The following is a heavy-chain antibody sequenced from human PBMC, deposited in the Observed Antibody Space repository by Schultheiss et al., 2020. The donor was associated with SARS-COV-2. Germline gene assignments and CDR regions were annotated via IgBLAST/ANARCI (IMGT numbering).Heavy chain of an antibody. CDR3: ARAYYGDYGYPPVTSTYYFDY. CDR2: INHSGST. J-gene: IGHJ4*02. D-gene: IGHD4-17*01. CDR1: GGSFSGYY. V-gene: IGHV4-34*01. Sequence: SETLSLTCAVYGGSFSGYYWSWIRQPPGKGLEWIGEINHSGSTYYNPSLKSRVTISVDTSKNQFSLKLSSVTAADTAVYYCARAYYGDYGYPPVTSTYYFDYWGQGALVTVSS.